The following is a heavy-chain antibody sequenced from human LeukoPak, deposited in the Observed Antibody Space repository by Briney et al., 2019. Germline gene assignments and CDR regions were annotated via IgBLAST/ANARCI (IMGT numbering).Heavy chain of an antibody. V-gene: IGHV4-34*01. CDR1: GGSFSGYY. J-gene: IGHJ6*03. Sequence: SETLSLTCAVDGGSFSGYYWSWIRQPPGKGLEWMGEINHSGSTNYNPSLKSRVTISVDTAKNQFSLKLSSLTAADTAVYYCARRVSVVVIAMVPHSYYYMDVWGKGTTVTVSS. CDR3: ARRVSVVVIAMVPHSYYYMDV. D-gene: IGHD2-21*01. CDR2: INHSGST.